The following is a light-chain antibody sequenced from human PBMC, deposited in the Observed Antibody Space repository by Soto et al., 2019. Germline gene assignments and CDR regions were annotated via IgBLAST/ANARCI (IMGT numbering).Light chain of an antibody. CDR2: DAS. V-gene: IGKV3-11*01. Sequence: EIVLTPFSGPPSLSSVERATLFCRASQSVSTYLAWYQQKPGQAPRLLIYDASNRATGIPARFSGSGSGTDFTLTISSLEPEDFAVYYCQQRSNWITFGQGTRLE. CDR1: QSVSTY. CDR3: QQRSNWIT. J-gene: IGKJ5*01.